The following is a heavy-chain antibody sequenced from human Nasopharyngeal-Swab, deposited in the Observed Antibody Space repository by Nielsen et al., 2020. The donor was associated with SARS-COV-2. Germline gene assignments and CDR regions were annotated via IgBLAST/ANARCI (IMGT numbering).Heavy chain of an antibody. CDR1: CFPFDDYA. J-gene: IGHJ4*02. CDR3: AKVAYGFGYYLDY. V-gene: IGHV3-9*01. Sequence: GGSLSLSCAASCFPFDDYAIHWVRQAPGKGLEWVSSVTWNSGSKDYADSVKGRFTISRDNAKNSVYRQMNSLRPEDTALYYCAKVAYGFGYYLDYWGQGTLVTVSS. CDR2: VTWNSGSK. D-gene: IGHD2-21*02.